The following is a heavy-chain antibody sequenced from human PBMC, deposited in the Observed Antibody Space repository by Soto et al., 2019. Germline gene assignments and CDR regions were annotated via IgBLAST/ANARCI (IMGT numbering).Heavy chain of an antibody. CDR1: GYSFTSYW. D-gene: IGHD6-6*01. CDR3: ASAEYSSSPGDYYYYYGMDV. Sequence: VESLKISCNGSGYSFTSYWIGWVRQMPWKGLEWMGIIYPGDSDTRYSPSFQGQVTISADKSISTAYLQWSSLKASDTAMYYCASAEYSSSPGDYYYYYGMDVWGQGTTVTVSS. CDR2: IYPGDSDT. J-gene: IGHJ6*02. V-gene: IGHV5-51*01.